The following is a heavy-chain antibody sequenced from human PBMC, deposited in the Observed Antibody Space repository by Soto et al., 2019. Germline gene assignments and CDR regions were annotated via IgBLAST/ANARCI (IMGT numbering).Heavy chain of an antibody. CDR1: GFTFSDDY. V-gene: IGHV3-11*05. Sequence: GGSLILSCAAYGFTFSDDYMSWIRQAPGKGLECVSYISSSSSYTNYADSVKGRFTISRDNAKNSLYLQMNSLRAEDTAVYYCARDGPDFLTGYYPYWGQGTLVTVSS. CDR2: ISSSSSYT. CDR3: ARDGPDFLTGYYPY. D-gene: IGHD3-9*01. J-gene: IGHJ4*02.